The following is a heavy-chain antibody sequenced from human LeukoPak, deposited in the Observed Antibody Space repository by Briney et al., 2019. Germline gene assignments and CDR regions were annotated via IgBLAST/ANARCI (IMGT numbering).Heavy chain of an antibody. V-gene: IGHV3-7*04. D-gene: IGHD3-16*01. CDR1: GFTFSTYW. J-gene: IGHJ2*01. Sequence: GSLRLSCAASGFTFSTYWMTWVRQAPGKGLEWVASIKQDGGGKYYVDSVEGRFTVSRDNAKNSLYLQMNSLRAEDTAVFYCARDPWGGYFDLWGRGTLVTVSS. CDR3: ARDPWGGYFDL. CDR2: IKQDGGGK.